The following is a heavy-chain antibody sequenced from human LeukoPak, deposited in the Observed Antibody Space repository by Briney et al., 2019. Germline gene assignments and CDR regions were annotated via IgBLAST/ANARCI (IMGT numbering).Heavy chain of an antibody. Sequence: PSETLSLTCTVSGGSIGGSSYYWGWIRQPPGKGLEWIGSMYYSGSTYYSPSLKSRVTISGATSKSQFSLKLGSVTAADTAVYYCARYYYDSSGYYYLDYWGQGTLVTVSS. D-gene: IGHD3-22*01. J-gene: IGHJ4*02. CDR3: ARYYYDSSGYYYLDY. V-gene: IGHV4-39*01. CDR2: MYYSGST. CDR1: GGSIGGSSYY.